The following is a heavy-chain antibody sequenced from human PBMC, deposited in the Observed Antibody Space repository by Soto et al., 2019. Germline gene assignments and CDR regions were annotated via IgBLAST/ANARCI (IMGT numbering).Heavy chain of an antibody. CDR1: GGSISSGDYY. CDR2: IYYSGST. D-gene: IGHD6-19*01. V-gene: IGHV4-30-4*01. CDR3: ARGRVGSGWYEGDWGNWFDP. Sequence: QVQLQESGPGLVKPSQTLSLTCTVSGGSISSGDYYWSWIRQPPGKGLEWIGYIYYSGSTYYNPSLKSRVTISVDTSTNQFSLKLSSVTAAATAVYSCARGRVGSGWYEGDWGNWFDPWGQGTLVTVSS. J-gene: IGHJ5*02.